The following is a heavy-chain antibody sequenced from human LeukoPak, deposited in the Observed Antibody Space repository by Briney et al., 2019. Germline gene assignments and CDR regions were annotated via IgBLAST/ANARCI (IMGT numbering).Heavy chain of an antibody. D-gene: IGHD3-22*01. CDR2: INRDGSST. Sequence: GGSLRLSCAASGIIFSNYWMHWVRNAPEKGLVWVSRINRDGSSTSYADSVKGRFTISRDTSKNTLSLQMNDLRVDDTAIYYCTRSGYRHPYHFDSWGQGTLVAVSS. CDR1: GIIFSNYW. J-gene: IGHJ4*02. CDR3: TRSGYRHPYHFDS. V-gene: IGHV3-74*01.